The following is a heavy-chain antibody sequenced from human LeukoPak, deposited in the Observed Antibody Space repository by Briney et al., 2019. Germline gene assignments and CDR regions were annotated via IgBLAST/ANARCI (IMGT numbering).Heavy chain of an antibody. CDR3: AAAAWGDRGDY. D-gene: IGHD2-21*02. J-gene: IGHJ4*02. CDR2: ISYDGSNK. CDR1: GFTFSSYG. Sequence: GGSLRLSCAASGFTFSSYGMHWVRQAPGKGLEWVAVISYDGSNKCYADSVKGRFTISRDNSKNTLYLQMNSLRAEDTAVYYCAAAAWGDRGDYWGQGTLVTVSS. V-gene: IGHV3-30*03.